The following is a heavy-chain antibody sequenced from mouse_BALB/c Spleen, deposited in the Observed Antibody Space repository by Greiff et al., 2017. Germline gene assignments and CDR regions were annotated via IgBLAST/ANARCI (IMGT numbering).Heavy chain of an antibody. D-gene: IGHD1-1*02. Sequence: QVQLQQSAAELARPGASVKMSCKASGYTFTSYTMHWVKQRPGQGLEWIGYINPSSGYTEYNQKFKDKTTLTADKSSSTAYMQLSSLTSEDSAVYYCARYYGRFFDYWGQGTTLTVSS. CDR1: GYTFTSYT. CDR3: ARYYGRFFDY. J-gene: IGHJ2*01. V-gene: IGHV1-4*02. CDR2: INPSSGYT.